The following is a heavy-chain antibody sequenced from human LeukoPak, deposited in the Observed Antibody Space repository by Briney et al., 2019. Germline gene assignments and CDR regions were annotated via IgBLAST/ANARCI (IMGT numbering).Heavy chain of an antibody. CDR2: IKQDGSEK. Sequence: GGSLRLSCAASGFTFSSYWMSWVRQAPGKGLEWVANIKQDGSEKYYVDSVKGRFTISRDNAKNSLYLQMNSLRAEDTALYYCAKGVYYYGSGSSPAGWFDPWGQGTLVTVSS. CDR3: AKGVYYYGSGSSPAGWFDP. D-gene: IGHD3-10*01. V-gene: IGHV3-7*03. CDR1: GFTFSSYW. J-gene: IGHJ5*02.